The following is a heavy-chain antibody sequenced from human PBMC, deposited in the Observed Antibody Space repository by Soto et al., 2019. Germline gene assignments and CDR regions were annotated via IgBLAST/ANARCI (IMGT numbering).Heavy chain of an antibody. D-gene: IGHD2-2*01. Sequence: PSETLSLTCAVSGGSISSGGYSWSWIRRPPGKGLEWIGYIYHSGSTYYNPSLKSRVTISVDRSKNQFSLKLSSVTAADTAVYYCARSTSLARFNWFDPWGQGTLVTVSS. J-gene: IGHJ5*02. CDR1: GGSISSGGYS. V-gene: IGHV4-30-2*01. CDR2: IYHSGST. CDR3: ARSTSLARFNWFDP.